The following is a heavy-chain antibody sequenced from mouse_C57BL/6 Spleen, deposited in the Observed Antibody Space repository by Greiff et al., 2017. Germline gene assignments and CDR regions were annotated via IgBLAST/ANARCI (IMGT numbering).Heavy chain of an antibody. Sequence: QVQLQQPGTELVKPGASVKLSCKASGYTFTSYWMHWVKQRPGQGLEWIGNINPSNGGTNYNEKFKSKATLTVDKSSSTAYMQLSSLTSEDAAVYYCAREVIYYDFMDYWGQGTSVTVSS. V-gene: IGHV1-53*01. D-gene: IGHD2-4*01. CDR1: GYTFTSYW. J-gene: IGHJ4*01. CDR3: AREVIYYDFMDY. CDR2: INPSNGGT.